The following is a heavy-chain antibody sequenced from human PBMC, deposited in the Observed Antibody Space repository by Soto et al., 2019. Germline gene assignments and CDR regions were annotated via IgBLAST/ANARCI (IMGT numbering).Heavy chain of an antibody. D-gene: IGHD2-15*01. Sequence: LRLSCAASGFTFSSYALSWVRQAPGKGLEWVSAISGSGGSTYYADSVKGRFTISRDNSKNTLYLQMNSLRAEDTAVYYCAKPYCSGGSCYPPGAMDVRGQGTTVTVSS. CDR2: ISGSGGST. CDR3: AKPYCSGGSCYPPGAMDV. V-gene: IGHV3-23*01. CDR1: GFTFSSYA. J-gene: IGHJ6*02.